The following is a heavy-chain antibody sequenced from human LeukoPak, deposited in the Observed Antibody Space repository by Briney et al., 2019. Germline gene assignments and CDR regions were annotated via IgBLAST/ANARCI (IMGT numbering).Heavy chain of an antibody. D-gene: IGHD6-19*01. CDR1: GFTFSSYS. V-gene: IGHV3-21*01. CDR3: ARSGSAVAGTAYFQH. CDR2: ISSSSSYI. Sequence: PGGSLRLSCAASGFTFSSYSMNWVRQAPGKGLEWVSSISSSSSYIYYGDSVKGRFTISRDNAKNSLYLQMNSLRAEDTAVYYCARSGSAVAGTAYFQHWGQGTLVTVSS. J-gene: IGHJ1*01.